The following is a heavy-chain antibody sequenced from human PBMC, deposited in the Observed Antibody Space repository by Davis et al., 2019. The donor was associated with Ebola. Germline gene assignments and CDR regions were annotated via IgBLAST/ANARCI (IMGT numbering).Heavy chain of an antibody. CDR1: GFTFRTYG. V-gene: IGHV4-59*05. Sequence: GSLRLSCAASGFTFRTYGMSWVRQAPGKGLEWIGSIYYSGSTYYNPSLKSRVTISVDTSKNQFSLKLRSVTAADTAVYYCAQNGGDYWGQGTLVTVSS. CDR2: IYYSGST. J-gene: IGHJ4*02. D-gene: IGHD3-10*01. CDR3: AQNGGDY.